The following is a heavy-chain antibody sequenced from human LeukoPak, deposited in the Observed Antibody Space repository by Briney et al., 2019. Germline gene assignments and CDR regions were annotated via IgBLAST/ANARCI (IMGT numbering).Heavy chain of an antibody. CDR2: IYPGDSET. J-gene: IGHJ4*02. Sequence: GEFLKISCKGSGYSFTSYWIGLVRQMPGKGLEWMGIIYPGDSETRYSPSFQGQVTISSDKSISTAYLQWSILKASDTAMYYGARQAAGIDYWGQGTLVTVSS. CDR3: ARQAAGIDY. V-gene: IGHV5-51*01. CDR1: GYSFTSYW. D-gene: IGHD6-13*01.